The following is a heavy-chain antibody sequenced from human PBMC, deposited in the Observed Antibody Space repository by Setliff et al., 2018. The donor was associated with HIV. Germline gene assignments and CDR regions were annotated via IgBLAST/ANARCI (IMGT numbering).Heavy chain of an antibody. CDR1: GFGFSGSV. CDR2: IRTKANSYAT. D-gene: IGHD2-2*01. V-gene: IGHV3-73*01. Sequence: GGSLRLSCAASGFGFSGSVMHWVRQASGKGLEWVGHIRTKANSYATVYAASVKGRFTISRDDAKNTAYLQMSSLKTEDTALYYCIPGGSSSIFFPHWGRGTLVTVSS. CDR3: IPGGSSSIFFPH. J-gene: IGHJ4*02.